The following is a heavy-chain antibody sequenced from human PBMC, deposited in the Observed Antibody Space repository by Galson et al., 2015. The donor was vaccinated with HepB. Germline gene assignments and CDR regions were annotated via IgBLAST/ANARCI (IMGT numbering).Heavy chain of an antibody. CDR3: AKAGGMGDWAQWN. Sequence: SLRLSCAASGFRFSHYAMHRVRQAPGRGLEWVAVISYDGDIKSYGDSVKGRFTISRDNSENILFLQMNSLRIEDTAVYYCAKAGGMGDWAQWNWGQGTLLGVSS. CDR2: ISYDGDIK. V-gene: IGHV3-30-3*01. D-gene: IGHD3-16*01. CDR1: GFRFSHYA. J-gene: IGHJ4*02.